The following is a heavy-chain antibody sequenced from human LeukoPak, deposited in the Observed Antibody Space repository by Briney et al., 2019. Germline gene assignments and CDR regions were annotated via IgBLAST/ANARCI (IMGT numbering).Heavy chain of an antibody. Sequence: ASVKVSCKASGGTFSSYAISWVRQAPGQGLEWMGGIIPIFGTANYAQKFQGRVTITADESTSTAYMELRSLRSDDTAVYYCARGPHSSGWYRDPYFDYWGQGTLVTVSS. V-gene: IGHV1-69*13. J-gene: IGHJ4*02. D-gene: IGHD6-19*01. CDR1: GGTFSSYA. CDR3: ARGPHSSGWYRDPYFDY. CDR2: IIPIFGTA.